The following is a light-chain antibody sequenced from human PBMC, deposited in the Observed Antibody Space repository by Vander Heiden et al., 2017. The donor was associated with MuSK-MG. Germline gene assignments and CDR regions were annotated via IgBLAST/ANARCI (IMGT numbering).Light chain of an antibody. Sequence: QSALTQPASVSGSPVQSITISCTGTSSDVGAHNYVFWYQQHPGKSPNLMIYEVYYRPSEVSSRFSGSKSGNTASLIISGLQAEDEADYYCSAYTNIKTWVFGGGTRLTVL. J-gene: IGLJ3*02. V-gene: IGLV2-14*03. CDR1: SSDVGAHNY. CDR2: EVY. CDR3: SAYTNIKTWV.